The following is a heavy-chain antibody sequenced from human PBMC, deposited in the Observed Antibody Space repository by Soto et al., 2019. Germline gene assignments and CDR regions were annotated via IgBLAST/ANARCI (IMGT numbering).Heavy chain of an antibody. V-gene: IGHV3-23*01. J-gene: IGHJ4*02. CDR1: GFTPTTTP. CDR2: TSGTASRT. CDR3: ATSFRYFDN. Sequence: GGSLRLSCAGSGFTPTTTPLSWVRQAPGKGLEWLTSTSGTASRTYYVDSVKGRFFISRDNSKNTVTLQMNNLTVDDTAVYYCATSFRYFDNWGQGTRVTVSS. D-gene: IGHD3-9*01.